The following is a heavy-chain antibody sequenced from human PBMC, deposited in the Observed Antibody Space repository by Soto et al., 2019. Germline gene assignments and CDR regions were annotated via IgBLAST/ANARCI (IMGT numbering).Heavy chain of an antibody. CDR1: GFSLSNARMG. CDR2: IFSNDEK. D-gene: IGHD6-19*01. V-gene: IGHV2-26*01. J-gene: IGHJ4*02. Sequence: SGPTLVNPTETLTLTCTGSGFSLSNARMGLSWIRQPPGKALEWLAHIFSNDEKSYSTSLKSRLTISKDTSKSQVVLTMTNMDPVDTATYYCARIHIAVPGSNFAYWGQGTLVTVSS. CDR3: ARIHIAVPGSNFAY.